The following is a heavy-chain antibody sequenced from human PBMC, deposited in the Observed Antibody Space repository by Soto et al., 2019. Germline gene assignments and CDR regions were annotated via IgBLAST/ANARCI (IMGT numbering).Heavy chain of an antibody. CDR1: GYTFTSYG. V-gene: IGHV1-18*01. D-gene: IGHD4-17*01. CDR3: ARELTEYGDYRQWYFDL. J-gene: IGHJ2*01. Sequence: QVQLVQSGAEVKKPGASVKVSCKASGYTFTSYGISWVRQAPGQGLEWMGWISAYNGNTNYAQKLQGRVTMTTDTSTSTAYMELRSLISDDTAVYYCARELTEYGDYRQWYFDLWGRGTLVTVSS. CDR2: ISAYNGNT.